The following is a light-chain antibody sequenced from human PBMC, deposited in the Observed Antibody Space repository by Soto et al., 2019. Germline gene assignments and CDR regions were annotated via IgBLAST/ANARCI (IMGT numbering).Light chain of an antibody. CDR3: CSYAGSPPYV. V-gene: IGLV2-23*02. CDR1: SSDVGSYNL. J-gene: IGLJ1*01. Sequence: QSVLTQPASVSGSPGQSITISCTGTSSDVGSYNLVSWYQQHPGKAPKLMIYEVSKRPSEVSNRFSGSKSGNTASLTISGLQAEDEADYYCCSYAGSPPYVFGTGTKVTVL. CDR2: EVS.